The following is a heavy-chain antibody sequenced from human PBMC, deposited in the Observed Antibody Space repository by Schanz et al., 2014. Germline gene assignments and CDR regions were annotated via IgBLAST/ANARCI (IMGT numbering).Heavy chain of an antibody. Sequence: EVQLVESGGGLVQPGGSLRLSCAASGLTFSNHAMSWVRQAPGKGLEWVSAISGSGGSTYYADSVKGRFTISRDNSKNTLYLQMNSLGDEDTAVYYCAKDPHSSSWYGWFDPWGQGTLVTVSS. CDR1: GLTFSNHA. CDR2: ISGSGGST. J-gene: IGHJ5*02. CDR3: AKDPHSSSWYGWFDP. V-gene: IGHV3-23*04. D-gene: IGHD6-13*01.